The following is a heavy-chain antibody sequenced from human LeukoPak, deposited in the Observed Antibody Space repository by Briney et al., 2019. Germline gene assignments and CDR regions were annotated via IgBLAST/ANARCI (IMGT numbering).Heavy chain of an antibody. CDR3: ARDGSGVWFDY. CDR2: INAYNGDT. Sequence: ASLKVSCKASNYTFTGYGISWVRQAPGQGLEWMAWINAYNGDTNYAQKLQGRVTLTTDTSTSTAYMELRSLRSDDTAVYYCARDGSGVWFDYWGQGTLVTVSS. V-gene: IGHV1-18*01. CDR1: NYTFTGYG. J-gene: IGHJ4*02. D-gene: IGHD3-10*01.